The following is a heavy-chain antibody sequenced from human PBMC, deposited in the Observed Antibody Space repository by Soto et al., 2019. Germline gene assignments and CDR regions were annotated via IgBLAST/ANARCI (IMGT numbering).Heavy chain of an antibody. D-gene: IGHD2-2*01. CDR1: GFTFSSYA. CDR2: IGESGTPT. CDR3: ARYIPGVCYYGMDV. J-gene: IGHJ6*02. V-gene: IGHV3-23*01. Sequence: EVQLLESGGGLVQPGGSLRLSCAASGFTFSSYAMKWVRQAPGKGLEWVSLIGESGTPTYYADSVKGRFTISRDNSGNTLFLEMYSLRAEDTAVYYCARYIPGVCYYGMDVWDQGTTVTVSS.